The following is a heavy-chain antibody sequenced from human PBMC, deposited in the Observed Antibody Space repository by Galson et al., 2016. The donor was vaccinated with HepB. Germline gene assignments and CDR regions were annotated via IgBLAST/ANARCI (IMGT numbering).Heavy chain of an antibody. CDR1: GFTFSNAW. V-gene: IGHV3-15*01. D-gene: IGHD1-1*01. Sequence: SLRLSCAASGFTFSNAWMSWVRQAPGKGLEWVGRIKSKTDGGTTDYAAPVNGRFTISRDDSKNTLYLQMNSLKTEDTAVYYCTTDPGRFVYYYYGMDVWGQGTTVTVSS. CDR3: TTDPGRFVYYYYGMDV. J-gene: IGHJ6*02. CDR2: IKSKTDGGTT.